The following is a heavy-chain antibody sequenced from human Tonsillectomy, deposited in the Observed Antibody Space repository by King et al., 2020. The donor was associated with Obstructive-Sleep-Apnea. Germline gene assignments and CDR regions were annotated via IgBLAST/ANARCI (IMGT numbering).Heavy chain of an antibody. CDR1: GFTVSSNY. D-gene: IGHD2-15*01. Sequence: VQLVESGGGLVQPGGSLRLSCAASGFTVSSNYMTWVRQAPGKGLEWVSIIHIGGNSYYADSVKGRFTISRDNAKNTLYLQMNNLRAEDTAVYYCASPLTPLSQHWGQGTLVTVSS. J-gene: IGHJ1*01. CDR2: IHIGGNS. CDR3: ASPLTPLSQH. V-gene: IGHV3-66*01.